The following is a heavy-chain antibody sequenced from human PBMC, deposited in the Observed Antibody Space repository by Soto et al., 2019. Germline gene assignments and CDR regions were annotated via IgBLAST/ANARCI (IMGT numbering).Heavy chain of an antibody. J-gene: IGHJ6*02. V-gene: IGHV1-69*06. Sequence: GASVKVSCKASGGTFSSYAISWVRQAPGQGLEWMGGIIPIFGTANYAQKFQGRVTITADKSTSTAYMELSSLRSEDTAVYYCARGAGGQTYYYGSGSYRGLGMDVCGQGTTVTVSS. CDR2: IIPIFGTA. CDR3: ARGAGGQTYYYGSGSYRGLGMDV. CDR1: GGTFSSYA. D-gene: IGHD3-10*01.